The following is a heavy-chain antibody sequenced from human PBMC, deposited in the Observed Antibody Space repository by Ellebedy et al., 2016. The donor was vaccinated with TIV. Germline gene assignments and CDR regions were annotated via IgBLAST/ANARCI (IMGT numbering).Heavy chain of an antibody. CDR3: ARLYCTGGDCYPFDAFDM. V-gene: IGHV5-51*01. D-gene: IGHD2-8*02. CDR2: IYPGDSDT. CDR1: GYSFSTYW. J-gene: IGHJ3*02. Sequence: GESLKISXKTSGYSFSTYWVGWVRRMPENGLEWMGIIYPGDSDTRYSPSFQGQVTISADKSITTAYLQWSSLQASDTAMYYCARLYCTGGDCYPFDAFDMWGQGTMVTVSS.